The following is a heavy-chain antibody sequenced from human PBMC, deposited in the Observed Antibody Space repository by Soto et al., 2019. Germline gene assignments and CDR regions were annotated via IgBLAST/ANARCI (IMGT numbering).Heavy chain of an antibody. J-gene: IGHJ4*02. CDR3: ARGGVSTRTFDY. CDR2: IYPSDSDT. D-gene: IGHD3-3*01. Sequence: GESLKISCKGSGYNFAGYWIAWVRQMPGKGLELMGIIYPSDSDTRYRPSFQGQVTISADKSISSAYLQWSSLRASDTAMYYCARGGVSTRTFDYSGQGTPVTVS. V-gene: IGHV5-51*01. CDR1: GYNFAGYW.